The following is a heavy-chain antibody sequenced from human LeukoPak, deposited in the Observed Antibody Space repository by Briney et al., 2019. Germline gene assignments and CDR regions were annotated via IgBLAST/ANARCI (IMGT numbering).Heavy chain of an antibody. V-gene: IGHV1-69*13. J-gene: IGHJ5*02. Sequence: ASVKVSCKASGGTFSSYAISWVRQAPGQGLEWMGGIIPIFGTANYAQKFQGRVTITADESTSTAYMELSSLRSEDTAVYYCARDLHDYGNYWFDPWGQGTLVTVSS. D-gene: IGHD4-11*01. CDR3: ARDLHDYGNYWFDP. CDR2: IIPIFGTA. CDR1: GGTFSSYA.